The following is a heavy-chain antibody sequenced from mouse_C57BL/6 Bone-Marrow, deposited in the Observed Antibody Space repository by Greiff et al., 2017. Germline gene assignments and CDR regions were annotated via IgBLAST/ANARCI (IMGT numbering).Heavy chain of an antibody. CDR1: GFTFSDYY. D-gene: IGHD2-4*01. J-gene: IGHJ3*01. V-gene: IGHV5-12*01. CDR3: ARGGLRQWFAY. CDR2: ISNGGGST. Sequence: EVMLVESGGGLVQPGGSLKLSCAASGFTFSDYYMYWVRQTPEKRLEWVAYISNGGGSTYYPDTVKGRFTISRDNAKNTLYLQMRRLKSEDTAMYDCARGGLRQWFAYWGQGTLVTVSA.